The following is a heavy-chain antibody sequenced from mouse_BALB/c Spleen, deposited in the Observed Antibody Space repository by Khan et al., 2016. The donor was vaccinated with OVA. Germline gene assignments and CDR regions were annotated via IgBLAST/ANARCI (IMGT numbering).Heavy chain of an antibody. V-gene: IGHV2-3*01. J-gene: IGHJ4*01. CDR1: GFSLTSYG. CDR2: IWGDGNT. CDR3: ANFDYGYYAVDC. D-gene: IGHD2-4*01. Sequence: VQLQESGPGPVAPSQSLSITCTVSGFSLTSYGVTWVRQPPGKGLEWLGVIWGDGNTNYHSALISRLSISKDNSKSQVFLKLNSLQTDDTATYYCANFDYGYYAVDCWGQGTSVTVSS.